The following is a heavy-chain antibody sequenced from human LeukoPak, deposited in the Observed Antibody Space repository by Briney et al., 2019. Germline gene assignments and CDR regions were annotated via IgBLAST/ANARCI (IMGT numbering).Heavy chain of an antibody. Sequence: SETLSLTCAVYGGSFSGYYWSWIRQPPGKGLEWIGEINHSGSTNYNPSLKSRVTISVDTSKNQFSLKLSSVTAADTAVYYCAREDTAMASFDYWGQGTLVTVST. D-gene: IGHD5-18*01. CDR1: GGSFSGYY. CDR2: INHSGST. CDR3: AREDTAMASFDY. J-gene: IGHJ4*02. V-gene: IGHV4-34*01.